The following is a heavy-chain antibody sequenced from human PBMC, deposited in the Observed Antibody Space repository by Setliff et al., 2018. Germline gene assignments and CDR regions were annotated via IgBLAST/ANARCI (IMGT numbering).Heavy chain of an antibody. D-gene: IGHD3-3*01. CDR2: IYHNGNG. CDR1: GYSISSGYY. CDR3: ARERMYYNFWSGYSDY. J-gene: IGHJ4*02. V-gene: IGHV4-38-2*02. Sequence: SETLSLTCSVSGYSISSGYYWGWIRQPPGKGLEWIGSIYHNGNGYYNPSLKSRVTISVDTSKNQFSLKLSSVTAADTAVYYCARERMYYNFWSGYSDYWGQGTLVTVSS.